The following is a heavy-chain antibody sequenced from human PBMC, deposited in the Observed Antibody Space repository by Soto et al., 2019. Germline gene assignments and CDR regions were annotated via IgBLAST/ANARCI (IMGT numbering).Heavy chain of an antibody. CDR1: GGSISSGDYY. CDR3: ARAITMVRGVIITYYYYYYMDV. D-gene: IGHD3-10*01. J-gene: IGHJ6*03. CDR2: IYYSGST. Sequence: SETLSLTCTVSGGSISSGDYYWSWIRQPPGKGLEWIGYIYYSGSTYYNPSLKSRVTISVDTSKNQFSLKLSSVTAADTAVYYCARAITMVRGVIITYYYYYYMDVWGKGTTVTVSS. V-gene: IGHV4-30-4*01.